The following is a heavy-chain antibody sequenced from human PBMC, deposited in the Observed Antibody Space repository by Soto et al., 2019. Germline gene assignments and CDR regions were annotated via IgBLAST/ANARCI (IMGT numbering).Heavy chain of an antibody. CDR2: IKSKTDGGTT. D-gene: IGHD2-2*01. V-gene: IGHV3-15*01. Sequence: GGSLRLSCAASGLIFSNAWMTWVRQAPGKGLEWVGRIKSKTDGGTTDYAAPVKGRFTISRDDSKTTVHLQMNSLISEDTAVYYCLPAAHIDYWGQGTLVTVSS. CDR3: LPAAHIDY. J-gene: IGHJ4*02. CDR1: GLIFSNAW.